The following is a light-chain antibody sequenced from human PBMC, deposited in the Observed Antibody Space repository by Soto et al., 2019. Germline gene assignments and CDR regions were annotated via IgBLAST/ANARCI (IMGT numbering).Light chain of an antibody. J-gene: IGKJ5*01. CDR3: QQYAGSPIT. V-gene: IGKV3-20*01. CDR1: QSVTGSY. Sequence: EIVLTQSPGTLCLSPGERATLSCRASQSVTGSYLAWYQQKPGQAPRLLIYGASYRATGIPDRFSGSGSGTDFTVTISRLEPEDFAVYYCQQYAGSPITFGQGTRLEIK. CDR2: GAS.